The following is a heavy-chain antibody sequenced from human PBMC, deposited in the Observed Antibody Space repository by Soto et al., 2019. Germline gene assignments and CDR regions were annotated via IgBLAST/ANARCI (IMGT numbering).Heavy chain of an antibody. J-gene: IGHJ6*02. V-gene: IGHV1-18*04. D-gene: IGHD3-10*01. CDR3: ARDWGGSGSYFNYYYYGMDV. CDR1: GHTFTSYG. Sequence: ASVKVSCKASGHTFTSYGISWVRQAPGQGLEWMGWISAYNGNTNYAQKLQGRVTMTSDTSTSTAYMELRSLRSDDTAVYYCARDWGGSGSYFNYYYYGMDVWGQGTTVTVSS. CDR2: ISAYNGNT.